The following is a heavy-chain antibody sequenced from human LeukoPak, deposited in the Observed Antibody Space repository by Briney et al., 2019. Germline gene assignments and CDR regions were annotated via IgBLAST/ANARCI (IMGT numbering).Heavy chain of an antibody. CDR3: ARVGTKWELLLYY. D-gene: IGHD1-26*01. J-gene: IGHJ4*02. CDR2: INAGNGNT. Sequence: GASVTVSCKASGYTFTSYAMHWVRQAPGQRLEWMGWINAGNGNTKYSQKFQGRVTITRDTSASTAYMELSSLRSEDTAVYYCARVGTKWELLLYYWGQGTLVTVSS. CDR1: GYTFTSYA. V-gene: IGHV1-3*01.